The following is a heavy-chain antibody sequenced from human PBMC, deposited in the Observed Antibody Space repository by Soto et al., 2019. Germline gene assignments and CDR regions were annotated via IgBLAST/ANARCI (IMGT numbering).Heavy chain of an antibody. CDR2: INHSGST. V-gene: IGHV4-34*01. CDR3: ARGRRAVAGRMSRAFDI. D-gene: IGHD6-19*01. Sequence: SETLSLTCAVYGGSFSGYYWSWIRQPPGKGLEWIGEINHSGSTNYNPSLKSRVTISVDTSKNQFSLKLSSVTAADTAVYYCARGRRAVAGRMSRAFDIWGQGTMVTVSS. J-gene: IGHJ3*02. CDR1: GGSFSGYY.